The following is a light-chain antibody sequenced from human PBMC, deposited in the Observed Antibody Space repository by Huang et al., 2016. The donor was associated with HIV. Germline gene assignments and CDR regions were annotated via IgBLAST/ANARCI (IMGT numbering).Light chain of an antibody. J-gene: IGKJ1*01. CDR3: LQYNSWPKT. CDR2: AAS. V-gene: IGKV3-15*01. CDR1: QSVSTN. Sequence: ETEMTQFPATLSVSPGESATLSCRASQSVSTNLAWYQQKPGQAPRLLTSAASTRAPGVPGRFGVSGSGTGFTLTISSLQSEDFAIYYCLQYNSWPKTFGQGTRVDFK.